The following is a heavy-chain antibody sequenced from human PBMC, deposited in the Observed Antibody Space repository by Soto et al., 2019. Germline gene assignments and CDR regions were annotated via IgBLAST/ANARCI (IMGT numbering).Heavy chain of an antibody. CDR2: IKQDGSEK. J-gene: IGHJ4*02. CDR1: GLTLSNYW. Sequence: EVELVESGGALVQPGGSLRLSCAASGLTLSNYWMNWVRQAPGKGLEWVAIIKQDGSEKLYVDSVRGRFTNSRDNAKNSVFLQMDSLRVEDTAVYYCVAGSGWLPDYWGLGTLVTVSS. V-gene: IGHV3-7*01. D-gene: IGHD6-19*01. CDR3: VAGSGWLPDY.